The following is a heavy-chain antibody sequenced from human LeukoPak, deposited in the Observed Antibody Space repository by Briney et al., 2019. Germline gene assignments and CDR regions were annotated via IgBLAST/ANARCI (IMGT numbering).Heavy chain of an antibody. V-gene: IGHV4-59*01. CDR1: GGSISSYY. D-gene: IGHD1-26*01. Sequence: SETLSLTCTVSGGSISSYYWSWIRQPPGKGLEWIGYIYYSGSTNYNPSLKSRVTISVDTAKKQFSLKLRSVTAADTAVYYCARSRVSYYGVPDYWGQGTLVTVSS. CDR3: ARSRVSYYGVPDY. CDR2: IYYSGST. J-gene: IGHJ4*02.